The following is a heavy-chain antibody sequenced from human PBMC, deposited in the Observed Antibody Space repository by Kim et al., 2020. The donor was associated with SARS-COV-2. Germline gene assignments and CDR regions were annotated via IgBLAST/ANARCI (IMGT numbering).Heavy chain of an antibody. CDR2: IYYSGST. CDR1: GGSISSGGYY. D-gene: IGHD3-10*01. CDR3: ARSDRRWLGELFINKIKYSGMDV. V-gene: IGHV4-31*03. Sequence: SETLSLTCTVSGGSISSGGYYWSWIRQHPGKGLEWIGYIYYSGSTYYNPSLKSRVTISVDTSKNQFSLKLSSVTAADTAVYYCARSDRRWLGELFINKIKYSGMDVWGHGTTVTVSS. J-gene: IGHJ6*02.